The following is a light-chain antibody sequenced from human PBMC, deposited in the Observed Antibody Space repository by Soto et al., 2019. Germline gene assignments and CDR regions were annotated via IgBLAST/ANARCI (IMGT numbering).Light chain of an antibody. CDR1: QSVSTY. Sequence: EIVLTQSPATLSLSPGESATLSCRASQSVSTYLAWYQQKPGQAPRLLIFEASNRATGIPARFSGSGSGTDFTLTISGLEPEDLAVYYCQPRNNWPLTFGPGTKVDI. CDR3: QPRNNWPLT. CDR2: EAS. J-gene: IGKJ3*01. V-gene: IGKV3-11*01.